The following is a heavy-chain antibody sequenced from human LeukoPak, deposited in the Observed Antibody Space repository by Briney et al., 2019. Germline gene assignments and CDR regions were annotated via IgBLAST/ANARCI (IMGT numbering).Heavy chain of an antibody. J-gene: IGHJ6*04. CDR2: INHSGST. V-gene: IGHV4-34*01. CDR1: GGSFSGYY. D-gene: IGHD2-2*02. CDR3: ARGAVVAPAAIERRYYYYYYGMDV. Sequence: SETLSLTCAVYGGSFSGYYWSWIRQPPGKGLEWIGEINHSGSTNYNPSLKSRVTISVDTSKNQFSLKLSSVTAADTAVYYCARGAVVAPAAIERRYYYYYYGMDVWGKGTTVTVSS.